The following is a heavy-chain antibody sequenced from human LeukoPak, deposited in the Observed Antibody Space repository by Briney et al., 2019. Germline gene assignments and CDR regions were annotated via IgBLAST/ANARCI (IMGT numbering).Heavy chain of an antibody. J-gene: IGHJ4*02. D-gene: IGHD6-19*01. Sequence: GGSLRLSCAASGFTVSSNYMSWVRQAPGKGLEWVSSIYSGGSTYYTDSVKGRFTISRDNSKNALYLQMNSLRAEDTAVYYCARDGSSGWYWVDYWGQGTLVTVSS. CDR1: GFTVSSNY. CDR2: IYSGGST. V-gene: IGHV3-66*01. CDR3: ARDGSSGWYWVDY.